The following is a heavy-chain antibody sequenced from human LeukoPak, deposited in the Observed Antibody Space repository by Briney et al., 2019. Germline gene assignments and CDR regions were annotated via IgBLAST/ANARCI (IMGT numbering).Heavy chain of an antibody. CDR2: ISYDGSNK. Sequence: PGGSLRLSCAASGFTFSSYAMHWVRQAPGKGLEWVAVISYDGSNKYYADSVKGRFTISRDNSKNTLYLQMNSLRVEDTAVYYCAKKYSTGLDPWGQGTLVTVSS. CDR1: GFTFSSYA. D-gene: IGHD1-26*01. CDR3: AKKYSTGLDP. J-gene: IGHJ5*02. V-gene: IGHV3-30*04.